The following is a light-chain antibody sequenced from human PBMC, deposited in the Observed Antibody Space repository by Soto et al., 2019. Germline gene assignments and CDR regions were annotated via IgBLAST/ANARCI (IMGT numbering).Light chain of an antibody. Sequence: QSVLTQPPSVSGAPGQRVTISCTGSSSNIGAAYDVHWYQQLPGTAPRLLIYDTKSRPSGVPDRFSASRSATSVSLAIAGLQAEDEADYYCQSLDSSLSAYVFGTGTKLTVL. V-gene: IGLV1-40*01. CDR2: DTK. J-gene: IGLJ1*01. CDR3: QSLDSSLSAYV. CDR1: SSNIGAAYD.